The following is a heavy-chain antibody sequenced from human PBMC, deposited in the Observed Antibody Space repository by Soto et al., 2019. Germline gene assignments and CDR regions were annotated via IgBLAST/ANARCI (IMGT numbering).Heavy chain of an antibody. Sequence: ASVKVSCKASGYTFTSYYIHWARQAPGQGLEWMGMINPSGGGTRYGQKFQGRVTMSGDTSTSTVYMEVSSLRSEDTAVYYCVRVSYGSGSHWVYGMDVWGQGTTVTVSS. V-gene: IGHV1-46*01. CDR2: INPSGGGT. D-gene: IGHD3-10*01. J-gene: IGHJ6*02. CDR3: VRVSYGSGSHWVYGMDV. CDR1: GYTFTSYY.